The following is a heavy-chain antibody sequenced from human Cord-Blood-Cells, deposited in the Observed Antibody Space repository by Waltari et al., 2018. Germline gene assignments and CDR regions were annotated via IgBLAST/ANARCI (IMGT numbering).Heavy chain of an antibody. CDR1: GGSFSGYY. D-gene: IGHD6-13*01. V-gene: IGHV4-34*01. CDR3: ARVPGIAAAGTGSYYFDY. CDR2: INHSGSP. Sequence: QVQLQQWGAGLLKPSETLSLTCAVYGGSFSGYYWSWIRQPPGKGLEWIGEINHSGSPNYTPALKSRVTISVDTSKNQFSLKLSSVTAADTAVYYCARVPGIAAAGTGSYYFDYWGQGTLVTVSS. J-gene: IGHJ4*02.